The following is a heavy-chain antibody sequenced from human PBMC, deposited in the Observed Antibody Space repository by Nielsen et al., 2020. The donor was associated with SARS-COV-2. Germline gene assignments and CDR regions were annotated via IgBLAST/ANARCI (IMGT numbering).Heavy chain of an antibody. CDR2: INHSGSA. J-gene: IGHJ4*02. V-gene: IGHV4-34*01. D-gene: IGHD3-10*01. CDR3: ARVKWSSGSYLPADS. CDR1: GGSFSGYY. Sequence: SETLSLTCAVYGGSFSGYYWTWIRQPPGKGLEWIGEINHSGSAYYNPSLKSRVTISADTSKNQFSLRVNSVTAADTAMYYCARVKWSSGSYLPADSWGQGTLVTVSS.